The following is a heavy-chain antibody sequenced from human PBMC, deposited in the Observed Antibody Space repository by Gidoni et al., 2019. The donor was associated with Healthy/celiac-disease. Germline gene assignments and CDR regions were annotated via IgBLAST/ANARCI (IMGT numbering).Heavy chain of an antibody. J-gene: IGHJ3*02. V-gene: IGHV3-23*01. CDR3: AKDGEGYSSGWYDDDAFDI. CDR1: GFTFSSYA. Sequence: SGFTFSSYAMSWVRQAPGKGLEWFSAIRGSGGSTYYADSVKGRFTISRDNSKNTLYLQMNSLRAEDTAVYYCAKDGEGYSSGWYDDDAFDIWGQGTMVTVSS. D-gene: IGHD6-19*01. CDR2: IRGSGGST.